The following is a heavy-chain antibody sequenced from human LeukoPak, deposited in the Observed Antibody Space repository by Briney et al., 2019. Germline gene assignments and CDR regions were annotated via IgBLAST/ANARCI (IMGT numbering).Heavy chain of an antibody. J-gene: IGHJ6*03. CDR3: ARVVTPRLGVGATIFPYYYYYYMDV. CDR2: ISAYNGNT. CDR1: GYTFTSYG. D-gene: IGHD1-26*01. Sequence: GASVKVSCKASGYTFTSYGISWVRQAPGQGLEWMGWISAYNGNTNYAQKLQGRVTMTTDTSTSTAYMELRSLRSDDTAVYYCARVVTPRLGVGATIFPYYYYYYMDVWGKGTTVTVSS. V-gene: IGHV1-18*01.